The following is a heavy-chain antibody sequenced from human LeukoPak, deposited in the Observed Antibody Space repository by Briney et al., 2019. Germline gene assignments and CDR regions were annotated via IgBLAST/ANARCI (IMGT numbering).Heavy chain of an antibody. CDR2: ISSSSSYI. CDR3: ARVFFGEELGGYYYYYYMDV. J-gene: IGHJ6*03. Sequence: KPGGSLRLSCAASGFTFSSYSMNWVRQAPGKGLEWVSSISSSSSYIYYADSVKGRFTISRDNAKNSLYLQMNSLRAEDTAVYYCARVFFGEELGGYYYYYYMDVWGKGTTVTVSS. CDR1: GFTFSSYS. D-gene: IGHD7-27*01. V-gene: IGHV3-21*01.